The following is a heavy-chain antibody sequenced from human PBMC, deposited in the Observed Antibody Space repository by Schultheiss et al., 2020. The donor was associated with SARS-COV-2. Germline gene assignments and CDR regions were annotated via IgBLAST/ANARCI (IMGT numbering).Heavy chain of an antibody. CDR1: GGSISSSSYY. J-gene: IGHJ6*02. CDR3: ARDYGCSGGSCYSGYYYGMDV. D-gene: IGHD2-15*01. CDR2: IYYSGST. V-gene: IGHV4-39*07. Sequence: SQTLSLTCTVSGGSISSSSYYWGWIRQPPGKGLEWIGSIYYSGSTYYNPSLKSRVTISVDTSKNQFSLKLSSVTAADTAVYYCARDYGCSGGSCYSGYYYGMDVWGQGTTVTVSS.